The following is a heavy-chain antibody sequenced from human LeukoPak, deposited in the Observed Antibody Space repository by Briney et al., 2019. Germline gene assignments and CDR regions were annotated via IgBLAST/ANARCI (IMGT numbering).Heavy chain of an antibody. CDR3: ARVKYYDFWSGYYYFDY. CDR2: IYYSGST. CDR1: GGSISSYY. V-gene: IGHV4-59*12. D-gene: IGHD3-3*01. Sequence: SETLSLTCTVSGGSISSYYWSWIRQPPGKGLEWIGYIYYSGSTNYNPSLKSRVTISVDTSKNQFSLKLSSVTAADAAVYYCARVKYYDFWSGYYYFDYWGQGTLVTVSS. J-gene: IGHJ4*02.